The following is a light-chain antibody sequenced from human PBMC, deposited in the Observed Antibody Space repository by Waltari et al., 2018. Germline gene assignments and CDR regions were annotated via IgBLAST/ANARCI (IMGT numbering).Light chain of an antibody. CDR3: QQRSNWLYT. J-gene: IGKJ2*01. CDR1: QSVSSY. CDR2: EAS. V-gene: IGKV3-11*01. Sequence: EIVLTQSPATLSLSPGERATLSCRASQSVSSYLAWYQQKPGQAPRLLLYEASNRATGIPARFSGSGSGTDFTLTISSLEPEDFAVYYCQQRSNWLYTFGQGTKLEIK.